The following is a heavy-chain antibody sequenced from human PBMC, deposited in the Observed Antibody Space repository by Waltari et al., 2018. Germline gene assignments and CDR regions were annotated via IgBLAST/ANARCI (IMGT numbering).Heavy chain of an antibody. CDR1: GFTFSSYW. D-gene: IGHD3-3*01. Sequence: EVQLVESGGGLVQPGGSLRLSCAASGFTFSSYWMSWVRQAPVKGLEWVANIKQDGSEKYYVDSVKGRFTISRDNAKNSLYLQMNSLRAEDTAVYYCARDKAVFGRGMDVWGKGTTVTVSS. CDR3: ARDKAVFGRGMDV. J-gene: IGHJ6*03. CDR2: IKQDGSEK. V-gene: IGHV3-7*01.